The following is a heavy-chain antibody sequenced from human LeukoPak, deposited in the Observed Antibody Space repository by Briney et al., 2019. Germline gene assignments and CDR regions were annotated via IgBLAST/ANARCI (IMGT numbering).Heavy chain of an antibody. J-gene: IGHJ4*02. CDR1: GGSFSGYY. V-gene: IGHV4-34*01. Sequence: SETLSLTCAVYGGSFSGYYWSWIRQPPGKGLEWIGEINHSGSTNYNPSLKSRVTISVDTSKNQFSLKLSSVTAADTAVYYCARGLIIGYCSSTSCRIIFDCWGQGTLVTVSS. D-gene: IGHD2-2*01. CDR3: ARGLIIGYCSSTSCRIIFDC. CDR2: INHSGST.